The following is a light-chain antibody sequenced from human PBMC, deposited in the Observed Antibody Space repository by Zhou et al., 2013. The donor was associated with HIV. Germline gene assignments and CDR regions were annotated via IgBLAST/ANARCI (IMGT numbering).Light chain of an antibody. CDR3: MQALQTPLT. Sequence: DVVMTQSPVSLPVTLGQPASISCRSSQSLLHSNGYNYLDWYLQKPGQSPQLLIYLGSNRASGVPDRFSGSGSGTDFTLKISRVEAEDVGVYYCMQALQTPLTFGGGTKVEIK. CDR2: LGS. CDR1: QSLLHSNGYNY. J-gene: IGKJ4*01. V-gene: IGKV2-28*01.